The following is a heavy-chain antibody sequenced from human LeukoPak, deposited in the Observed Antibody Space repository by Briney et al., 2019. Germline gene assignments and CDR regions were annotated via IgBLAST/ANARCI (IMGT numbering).Heavy chain of an antibody. J-gene: IGHJ6*02. CDR2: MNHSGST. V-gene: IGHV4-34*01. Sequence: KPSETLSLTCAVYGGSFSGYYWSWIRQPPGHGVEWIGEMNHSGSTNYNSSLKSRVTISVDTSKSQFFLKLSSVTAAGTAVYCCARAPAYGSGARRRNYYYYGMDVWGQEAAVIVSS. CDR3: ARAPAYGSGARRRNYYYYGMDV. CDR1: GGSFSGYY. D-gene: IGHD3-10*01.